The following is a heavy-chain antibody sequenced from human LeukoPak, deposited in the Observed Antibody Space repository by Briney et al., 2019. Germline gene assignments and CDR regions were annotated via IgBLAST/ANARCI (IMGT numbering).Heavy chain of an antibody. D-gene: IGHD3-10*01. CDR1: GGSISSYY. V-gene: IGHV4-4*07. J-gene: IGHJ3*02. CDR2: IYTSGST. Sequence: SETLSLTCTVSGGSISSYYWSWIRQPAGKGLEWIGRIYTSGSTNYNPSLKSRVTMSVDTSKNQFSLKLSSVTAADTAVYYCAGTNYYGSGSRNAFDIWGQGTMVTVSS. CDR3: AGTNYYGSGSRNAFDI.